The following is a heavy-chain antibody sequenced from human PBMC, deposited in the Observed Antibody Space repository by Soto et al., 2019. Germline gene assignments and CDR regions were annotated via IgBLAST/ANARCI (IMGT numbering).Heavy chain of an antibody. J-gene: IGHJ5*02. V-gene: IGHV4-30-4*01. CDR1: GASISSADYF. D-gene: IGHD3-9*01. Sequence: QVQLQESGPGLVKPSQTLSLTCTVSGASISSADYFWSWIRQPPGPGLEWSGYIYYSGNIFYNPSLESRVTISVDTSKNQFSLKLTSVTAADTAVYYCTRQRTVYFARPGHWLDPWGQGTLVTVSS. CDR3: TRQRTVYFARPGHWLDP. CDR2: IYYSGNI.